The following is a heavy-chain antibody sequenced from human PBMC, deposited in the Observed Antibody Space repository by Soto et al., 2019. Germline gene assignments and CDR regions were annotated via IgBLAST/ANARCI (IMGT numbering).Heavy chain of an antibody. CDR1: GGSFSGYY. J-gene: IGHJ4*02. CDR3: AKLRDFVVLPAGILDY. Sequence: PSETLSLTCAVYGGSFSGYYWSWIRQSPGKGLEWIGEINHSGSTNYNPSLKSRVTISVDTSKNQFSLKLSSVTAEDTAMYYCAKLRDFVVLPAGILDYWGPGTLVTVSS. V-gene: IGHV4-34*01. D-gene: IGHD2-8*01. CDR2: INHSGST.